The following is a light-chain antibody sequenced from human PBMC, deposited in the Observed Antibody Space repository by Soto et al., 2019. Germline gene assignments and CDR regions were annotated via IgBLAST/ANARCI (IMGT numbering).Light chain of an antibody. J-gene: IGKJ4*01. V-gene: IGKV4-1*01. Sequence: DIVMTQSPDSLAVSLGERAAINCRSSQSLLHSSNNKNYLAWYQQKPGQSPKLIIYWASTRESGVPDRFSGSGSGADFTLTISSLQAEDVAVYYCQQYFKQLVTFGGGTKVEIK. CDR2: WAS. CDR1: QSLLHSSNNKNY. CDR3: QQYFKQLVT.